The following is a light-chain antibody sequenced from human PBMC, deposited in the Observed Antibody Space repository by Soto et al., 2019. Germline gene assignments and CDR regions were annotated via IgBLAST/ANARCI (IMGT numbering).Light chain of an antibody. J-gene: IGKJ1*01. Sequence: AIQMTQSPSSLSSSLGDRVTLSCRASQGIRSDLGWYQKKPGKAPKLLIYAASTLQSGVPSRFSRSGSGTDLTLTISSLQTEDLATYYCQQYNSYSPWTFGQGTKVDIK. V-gene: IGKV1-6*02. CDR2: AAS. CDR3: QQYNSYSPWT. CDR1: QGIRSD.